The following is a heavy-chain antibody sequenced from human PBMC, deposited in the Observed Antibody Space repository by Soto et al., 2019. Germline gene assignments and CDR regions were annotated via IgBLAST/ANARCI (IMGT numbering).Heavy chain of an antibody. J-gene: IGHJ3*02. CDR3: ARWMYCSGGSCRVDDAFDI. Sequence: GGSLRLSCAASGFTFSSYSMSWVRQAPGKGLEWVSSISSSNSYIYYADSVKGRFTISRDKAKNSPYLQMNSLRAEDTALYYWARWMYCSGGSCRVDDAFDIWGQGTMVTVSS. D-gene: IGHD2-15*01. V-gene: IGHV3-21*01. CDR1: GFTFSSYS. CDR2: ISSSNSYI.